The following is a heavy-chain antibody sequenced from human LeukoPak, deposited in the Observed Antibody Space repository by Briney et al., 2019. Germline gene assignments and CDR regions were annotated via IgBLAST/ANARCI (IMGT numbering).Heavy chain of an antibody. V-gene: IGHV4-39*01. J-gene: IGHJ4*02. Sequence: SETLSLTCTVSGGSISSSSYYWGWIRQPPGKGLEWIGSIYYSGGTYYNPSLKSRVTISVDTSKHQFSLKLSSVTAADASMYYCARLALWDCSGGSCYGDHWGQGTLVTVSS. D-gene: IGHD2-15*01. CDR1: GGSISSSSYY. CDR2: IYYSGGT. CDR3: ARLALWDCSGGSCYGDH.